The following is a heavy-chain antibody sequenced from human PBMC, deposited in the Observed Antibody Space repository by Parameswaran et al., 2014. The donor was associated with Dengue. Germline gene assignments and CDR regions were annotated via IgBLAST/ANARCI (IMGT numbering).Heavy chain of an antibody. V-gene: IGHV4-31*02. J-gene: IGHJ3*02. Sequence: PGKGLEWIGYIYYSGSTYYNPSLKSRVTISVDTSKNQFSLKLSSVTAADTAVYYCARETQDIVVVPAATAFDIWGQGTMVTVSS. CDR3: ARETQDIVVVPAATAFDI. D-gene: IGHD2-2*01. CDR2: IYYSGST.